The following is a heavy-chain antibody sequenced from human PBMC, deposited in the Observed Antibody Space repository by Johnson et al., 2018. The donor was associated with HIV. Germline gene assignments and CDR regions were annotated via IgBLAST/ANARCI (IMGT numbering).Heavy chain of an antibody. D-gene: IGHD3-3*01. CDR2: ITNNGGST. J-gene: IGHJ3*01. CDR1: GFTFSDYP. V-gene: IGHV3-64*01. Sequence: VQLVESGGGLVQPGGSLRLSCAASGFTFSDYPMHWVRQAPGKGLEYVSRITNNGGSTYYVNSVKGRFTISRDNSKNTLYLQMDRLRAEDMAVYYCATDYNFWSGRTDSFDVWGQGTMVTVSS. CDR3: ATDYNFWSGRTDSFDV.